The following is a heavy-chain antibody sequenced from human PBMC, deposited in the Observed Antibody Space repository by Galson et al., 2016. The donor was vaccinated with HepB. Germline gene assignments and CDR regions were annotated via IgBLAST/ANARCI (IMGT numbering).Heavy chain of an antibody. V-gene: IGHV3-23*01. Sequence: SLRLSCAASGFTFRYYAMSWVRQAPGKGLEWVSAIGDNGSRTYYADSVKGRFTISRDNSKNTLYLQMNSLRADDTAVYYCATHPDTAITYFDYWGQGTLVTVSS. J-gene: IGHJ4*02. CDR1: GFTFRYYA. CDR2: IGDNGSRT. D-gene: IGHD5-18*01. CDR3: ATHPDTAITYFDY.